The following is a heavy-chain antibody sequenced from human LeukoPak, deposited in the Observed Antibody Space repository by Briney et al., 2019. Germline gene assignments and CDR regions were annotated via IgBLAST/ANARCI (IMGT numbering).Heavy chain of an antibody. V-gene: IGHV3-21*01. CDR3: AKRAACSGGSCYRAFDI. CDR2: ISSSSSYI. J-gene: IGHJ3*02. CDR1: GFTFSSYS. D-gene: IGHD2-15*01. Sequence: GGSLRLSCAASGFTFSSYSMNWVRQALGKGLEWVSSISSSSSYIYYADSVKGRFTISRDNAKNSLYLQMNSLRAEDTAVYYCAKRAACSGGSCYRAFDIWGQGTMVTVSS.